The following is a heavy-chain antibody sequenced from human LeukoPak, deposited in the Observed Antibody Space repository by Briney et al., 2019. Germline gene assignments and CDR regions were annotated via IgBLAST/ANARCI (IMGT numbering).Heavy chain of an antibody. CDR2: ISAYNGIT. Sequence: ASVKVSCKASGYTFTSYGFSWVRQAPGQGLEWMGWISAYNGITHYAQRLQGRVTMTTDTSTSTAYMELRSLRSDDTAVYYCARWQINDYSRYFGMDVWGQGTTVTVSS. CDR3: ARWQINDYSRYFGMDV. D-gene: IGHD4-11*01. J-gene: IGHJ6*02. CDR1: GYTFTSYG. V-gene: IGHV1-18*01.